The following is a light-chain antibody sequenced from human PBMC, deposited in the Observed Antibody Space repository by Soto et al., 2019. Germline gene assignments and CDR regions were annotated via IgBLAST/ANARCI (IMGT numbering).Light chain of an antibody. J-gene: IGKJ3*01. Sequence: EIVLTQSPGTLSLSPGEIATLSCRASQSVRSAYLAWYQKKPGQAPRLLIYGASTSATVIPDRFSGSASGTVFILPINRVEPEDFAVDFCQQYDLSPFTFGHGTKVDIK. CDR2: GAS. CDR3: QQYDLSPFT. V-gene: IGKV3-20*01. CDR1: QSVRSAY.